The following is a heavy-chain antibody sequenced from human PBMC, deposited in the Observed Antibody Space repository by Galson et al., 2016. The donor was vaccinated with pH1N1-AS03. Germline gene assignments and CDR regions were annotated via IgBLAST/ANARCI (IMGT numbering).Heavy chain of an antibody. CDR3: TSGMVELDY. V-gene: IGHV3-7*01. D-gene: IGHD3-10*01. CDR2: IDQDGSEK. Sequence: SLRLSCAASGFRFIDYWMTWVRQAPGKGLEWVANIDQDGSEKYYMDSVEGRFTISRDNAKKSLSLQMNSLRSEDTAVYYCTSGMVELDYWGQGTLVTVSS. J-gene: IGHJ4*02. CDR1: GFRFIDYW.